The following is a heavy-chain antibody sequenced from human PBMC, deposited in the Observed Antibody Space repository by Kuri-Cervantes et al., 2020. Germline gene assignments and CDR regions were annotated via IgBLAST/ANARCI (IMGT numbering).Heavy chain of an antibody. Sequence: GGSLRPSGAASGFTFSSYGMHWVRQAPGKGLEWVANIKQDGSEKYYVDSVKGRFTISRDNAKNSLYLKMNSLGAEDAAVYYCARVGYDILSGSDNWFDPWGQGTLVTVSS. V-gene: IGHV3-7*04. CDR2: IKQDGSEK. CDR1: GFTFSSYG. J-gene: IGHJ5*02. CDR3: ARVGYDILSGSDNWFDP. D-gene: IGHD3-9*01.